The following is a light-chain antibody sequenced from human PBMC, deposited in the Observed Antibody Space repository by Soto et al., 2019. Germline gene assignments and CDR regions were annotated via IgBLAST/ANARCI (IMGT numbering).Light chain of an antibody. CDR1: QSISSY. CDR3: QQSYSTLLIT. J-gene: IGKJ3*01. Sequence: DIQMTQSPSSLSASVGDRVTITCRASQSISSYLNWYQQKPGKAPKLLIYAASSLQSGVPSRFSGSGSGTDFTLTISSLQPEDFATYYCQQSYSTLLITFGTGTKVDIK. V-gene: IGKV1-39*01. CDR2: AAS.